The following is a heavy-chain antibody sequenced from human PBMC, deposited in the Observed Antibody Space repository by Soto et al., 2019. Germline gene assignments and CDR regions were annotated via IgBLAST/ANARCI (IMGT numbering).Heavy chain of an antibody. CDR2: INAGNGNT. V-gene: IGHV1-3*01. CDR1: GYTFTSYA. CDR3: ASDVCSGGSCYPNYYYYYGMDV. J-gene: IGHJ6*02. D-gene: IGHD2-15*01. Sequence: ASVKVSCKASGYTFTSYAMHWVRQAPGQRLEWMGWINAGNGNTKYSQKFQGRVTITRDTSASTAYMELSSLRSEDTAVYYCASDVCSGGSCYPNYYYYYGMDVWGQGTTVTVSS.